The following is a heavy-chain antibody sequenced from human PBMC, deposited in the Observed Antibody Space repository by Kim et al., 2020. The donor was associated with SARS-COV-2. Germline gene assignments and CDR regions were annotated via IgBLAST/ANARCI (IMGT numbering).Heavy chain of an antibody. Sequence: GGSLRLSCAASGFTFSSYSMNWVRQVPGKGLEWVSSISSSSSYIYYADSVKGRFTISRDNAKNSLYLQMNSLRAEDTTVYYCARDPYGGDLFYYYYGMDVWGQGTTVTVSS. J-gene: IGHJ6*02. CDR1: GFTFSSYS. CDR3: ARDPYGGDLFYYYYGMDV. V-gene: IGHV3-21*01. D-gene: IGHD2-21*01. CDR2: ISSSSSYI.